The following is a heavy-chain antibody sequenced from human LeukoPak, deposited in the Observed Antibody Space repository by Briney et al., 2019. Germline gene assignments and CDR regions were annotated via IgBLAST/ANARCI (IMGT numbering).Heavy chain of an antibody. CDR1: GGSISSGGYY. V-gene: IGHV4-31*03. Sequence: SETLSLTCTVSGGSISSGGYYWSWICQHPGKGLEWIGYIYYSGSTYYNPSLKSRVTISVDTSKNQFSLKLSSVTAADTAVYYCARVTGTTSRWFDPWGQGTLVTVSS. CDR2: IYYSGST. J-gene: IGHJ5*02. CDR3: ARVTGTTSRWFDP. D-gene: IGHD1-1*01.